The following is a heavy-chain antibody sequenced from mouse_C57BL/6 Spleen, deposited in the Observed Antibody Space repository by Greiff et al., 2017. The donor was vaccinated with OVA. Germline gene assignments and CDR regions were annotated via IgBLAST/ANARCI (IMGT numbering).Heavy chain of an antibody. V-gene: IGHV1-42*01. Sequence: EVQLQQSGPELVKPGASVKISCKASGYSFTGYYMNWVKQSPEKSLEWIGEINPSTGGTTYNQKFKAKATLTVDKSSSTAYMQLKSLTSEDSAVYYCARPLYYYGSSYAMDYWGQGTSVTVSS. CDR1: GYSFTGYY. CDR2: INPSTGGT. D-gene: IGHD1-1*01. J-gene: IGHJ4*01. CDR3: ARPLYYYGSSYAMDY.